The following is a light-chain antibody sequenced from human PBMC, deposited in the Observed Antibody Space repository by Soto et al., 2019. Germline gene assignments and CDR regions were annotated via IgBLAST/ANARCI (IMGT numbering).Light chain of an antibody. CDR3: QTWGTGSSIVV. CDR2: VNSGGSH. J-gene: IGLJ7*01. V-gene: IGLV4-69*01. Sequence: QPVLTQSPSASASLGASVKLTGTLSSGHSNYAIAWHQRQPEKGPRFLMKVNSGGSHIKGDGIPDRFSGSSSGAERYLFISSLQSEEEADYYCQTWGTGSSIVVFGGGTQLTVL. CDR1: SGHSNYA.